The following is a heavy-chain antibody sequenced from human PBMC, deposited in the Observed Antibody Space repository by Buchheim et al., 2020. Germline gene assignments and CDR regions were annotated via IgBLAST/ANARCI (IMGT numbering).Heavy chain of an antibody. CDR2: ISGSSSTI. CDR1: GFTFSTYS. V-gene: IGHV3-48*02. J-gene: IGHJ6*02. Sequence: EVQLVESGGGLVQPGGSLRLSCAASGFTFSTYSMNWVRQAPGKGLEWVSYISGSSSTIYYADSVKGRFTISRDNAKNSLYLQMNSLRDEDTAVYYCARYCSGGHCYSFVAPYYYGLDVWGQGTT. CDR3: ARYCSGGHCYSFVAPYYYGLDV. D-gene: IGHD2-15*01.